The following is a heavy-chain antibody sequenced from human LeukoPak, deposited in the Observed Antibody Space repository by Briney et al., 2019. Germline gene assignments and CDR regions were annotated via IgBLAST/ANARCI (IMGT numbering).Heavy chain of an antibody. J-gene: IGHJ5*02. CDR1: GGTFSSYA. V-gene: IGHV1-69*05. Sequence: SVKVSCKASGGTFSSYAISWVRQAPGQGLEWMGGIIPIFGTANYAQKFQGRVTITTDESTSTAYMELSSLRSEDTAVYYCARVGGYDTFNWFDPWGQGTLVTVSS. CDR3: ARVGGYDTFNWFDP. D-gene: IGHD5-12*01. CDR2: IIPIFGTA.